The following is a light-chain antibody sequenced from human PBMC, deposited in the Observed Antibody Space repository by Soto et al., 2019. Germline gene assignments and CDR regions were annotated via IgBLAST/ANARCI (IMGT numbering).Light chain of an antibody. J-gene: IGLJ2*01. Sequence: QSALTQPASMSGSPGQSITISCTGTSSDVGGYNYVSWYQQHPGKAPKLIIYDVSNRPSGVSNRFSGSKSGNTASLTISGLQAEDEADYYCSSYTSSSTSVFGGGTKLTVL. V-gene: IGLV2-14*01. CDR1: SSDVGGYNY. CDR2: DVS. CDR3: SSYTSSSTSV.